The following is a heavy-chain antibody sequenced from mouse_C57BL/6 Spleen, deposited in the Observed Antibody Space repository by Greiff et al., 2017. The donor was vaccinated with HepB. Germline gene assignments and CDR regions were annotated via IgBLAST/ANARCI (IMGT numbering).Heavy chain of an antibody. CDR2: IDPANGNT. Sequence: EVQLQQSVAELVRPGASVKLSCTASGFNIKNTYMHWVKQRPEQGLEWIGRIDPANGNTKYAPKFQGKATITADTSSNTAYLQLSSLTSEDTAIYYCARDLLPPVVTWYSDVWGTGTPVTVSP. J-gene: IGHJ1*03. V-gene: IGHV14-3*01. CDR1: GFNIKNTY. D-gene: IGHD1-1*01. CDR3: ARDLLPPVVTWYSDV.